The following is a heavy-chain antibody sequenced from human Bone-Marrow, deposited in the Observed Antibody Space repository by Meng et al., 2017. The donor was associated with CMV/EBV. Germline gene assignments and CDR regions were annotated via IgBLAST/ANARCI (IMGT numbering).Heavy chain of an antibody. CDR2: MNPTSGFA. Sequence: ASVKVSCKASGYRLSDYYIHWVRQAPGQGLEWMGWMNPTSGFAHYAQKFQGRVTLTRDTSISTGYMELRRLTSDDTAVYYCARTEAQYNWNDYWGQGTLVTVSS. J-gene: IGHJ4*02. CDR1: GYRLSDYY. CDR3: ARTEAQYNWNDY. V-gene: IGHV1-2*02. D-gene: IGHD1-1*01.